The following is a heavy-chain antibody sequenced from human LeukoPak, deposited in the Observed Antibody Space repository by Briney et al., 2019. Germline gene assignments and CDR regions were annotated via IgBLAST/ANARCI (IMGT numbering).Heavy chain of an antibody. D-gene: IGHD2/OR15-2a*01. CDR1: GGTFSSYA. J-gene: IGHJ6*03. CDR2: IIPIFGTA. CDR3: ARAIRGSRIASRYYFYYMDV. V-gene: IGHV1-69*06. Sequence: SVKVSCNASGGTFSSYAISWVRQAPGQGLEWMGGIIPIFGTANYAQTFQGRVTTTADKSTSTAYMEMISLRSEDTAAYYGARAIRGSRIASRYYFYYMDVWGKGTTVTVSS.